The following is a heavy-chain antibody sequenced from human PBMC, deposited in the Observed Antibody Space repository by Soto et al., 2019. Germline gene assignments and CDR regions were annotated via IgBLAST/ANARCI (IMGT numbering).Heavy chain of an antibody. CDR3: AKDANTDLYYYYYMDV. Sequence: GGSLRLSCAASGFTFRSYATNWVRQGPGKGLEWVSAISGSGGRTYYADSVKGRFTISRDNSKNTLYLQVNSLRAEDTAVYYCAKDANTDLYYYYYMDVWGQGTLVTVSS. CDR1: GFTFRSYA. V-gene: IGHV3-23*01. CDR2: ISGSGGRT. J-gene: IGHJ6*03.